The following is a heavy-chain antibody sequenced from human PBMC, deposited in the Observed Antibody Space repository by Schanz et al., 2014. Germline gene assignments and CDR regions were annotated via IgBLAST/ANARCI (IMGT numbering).Heavy chain of an antibody. V-gene: IGHV3-48*01. CDR1: GITFSGYS. Sequence: EVQLVESGGGLAQPGGSLRLSCAASGITFSGYSMNWVRQAPGKGLEWVSYISGSSSTKYYADSVKGRFTISRDNSNNTVYLQMNTLRAEDTAVYYCAREDCSATSCYFRYCGEGTLVTVSS. J-gene: IGHJ4*02. CDR2: ISGSSSTK. D-gene: IGHD2-21*01. CDR3: AREDCSATSCYFRY.